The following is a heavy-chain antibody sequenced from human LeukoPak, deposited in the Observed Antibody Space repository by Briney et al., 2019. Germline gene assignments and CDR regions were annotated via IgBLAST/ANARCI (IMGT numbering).Heavy chain of an antibody. CDR1: GFTFSSYW. Sequence: GGSLRLSCAASGFTFSSYWMSWVRQAPGKGLEGVANIKQDESEKYYVDSVKGRFTISRDNAKNSLYLQMNSLRAGDTAVYYCARDPTIFGVVIVPDYWGQGTLVTVSS. CDR3: ARDPTIFGVVIVPDY. D-gene: IGHD3-3*01. V-gene: IGHV3-7*01. J-gene: IGHJ4*02. CDR2: IKQDESEK.